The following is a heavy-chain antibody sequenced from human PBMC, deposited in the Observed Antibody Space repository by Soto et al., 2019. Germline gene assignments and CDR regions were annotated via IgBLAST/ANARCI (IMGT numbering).Heavy chain of an antibody. CDR3: WRDSDSCVYLVDY. CDR2: INPPDGTT. CDR1: GYTVNSYY. J-gene: IGHJ4*02. V-gene: IGHV1-46*02. Sequence: ASGKVSCNATGYTVNSYYIHWRRQAPGQGLEWMGIINPPDGTTTYAKKLQDRVTMTTDTSTSTAYMELSSPRSTDTDLYYCWRDSDSCVYLVDYWSQGT. D-gene: IGHD3-22*01.